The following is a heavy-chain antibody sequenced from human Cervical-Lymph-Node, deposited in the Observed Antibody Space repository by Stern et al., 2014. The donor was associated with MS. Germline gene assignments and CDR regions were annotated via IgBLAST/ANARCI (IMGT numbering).Heavy chain of an antibody. V-gene: IGHV5-51*01. D-gene: IGHD1-26*01. CDR3: ARVPMGLQDAFDI. CDR2: IYPDDSDA. J-gene: IGHJ3*02. Sequence: EVQLVESGAEVKEPGESLKISCKGSGYSFPNYWIAWVRQMPVKGLEWMGIIYPDDSDARYNPSFQGQVTISADKSISTAYLQWSSLKASDTAMYFCARVPMGLQDAFDIWGQGTMVTVSS. CDR1: GYSFPNYW.